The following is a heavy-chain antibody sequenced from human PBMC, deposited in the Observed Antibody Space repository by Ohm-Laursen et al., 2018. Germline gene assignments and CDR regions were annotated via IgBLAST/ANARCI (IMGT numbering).Heavy chain of an antibody. CDR3: AKVLEWLFEDAFDI. J-gene: IGHJ3*02. V-gene: IGHV3-23*01. CDR1: KFTFSDYA. CDR2: ISAHGGNT. Sequence: SLRLSCAASKFTFSDYAMSWVRQAPGKGLEWVSSISAHGGNTYYADSVKGRFTISRDNSKSTLYLQMNSLRAEDTAVYYCAKVLEWLFEDAFDIWGQGTMVTVSS. D-gene: IGHD3-3*01.